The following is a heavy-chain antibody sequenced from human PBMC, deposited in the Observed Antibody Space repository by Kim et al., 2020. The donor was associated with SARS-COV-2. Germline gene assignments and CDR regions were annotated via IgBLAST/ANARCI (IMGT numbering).Heavy chain of an antibody. V-gene: IGHV3-43*02. Sequence: GGSLRLSCAASGFTFDDYAMHWVRQAPGKGLEWVSLISGDGGSTYYADSVKGRFTISRDNSKNSLYLQMNSLRTEDTALYYCAKPNYYDSSGYHTYYFDYWGQGTLVTVSS. CDR3: AKPNYYDSSGYHTYYFDY. CDR2: ISGDGGST. CDR1: GFTFDDYA. D-gene: IGHD3-22*01. J-gene: IGHJ4*02.